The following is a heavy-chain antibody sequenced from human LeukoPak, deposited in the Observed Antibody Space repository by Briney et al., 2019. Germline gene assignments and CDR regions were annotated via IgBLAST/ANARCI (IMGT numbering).Heavy chain of an antibody. CDR1: GGSISSYH. Sequence: PSETLSLTCTVSGGSISSYHWSWIRQPPGKGLEWIGYIYYSGSTNYNPSLKSRVTISVDTSKNQFSLKLSSVTAADTAVYYCARDSGAFDIWGQGTMVTVSS. V-gene: IGHV4-59*01. CDR3: ARDSGAFDI. D-gene: IGHD1-26*01. CDR2: IYYSGST. J-gene: IGHJ3*02.